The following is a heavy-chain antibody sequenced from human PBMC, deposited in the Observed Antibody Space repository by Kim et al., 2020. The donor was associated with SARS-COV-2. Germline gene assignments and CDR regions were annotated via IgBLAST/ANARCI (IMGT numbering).Heavy chain of an antibody. D-gene: IGHD6-19*01. CDR2: INSDGSRR. CDR3: IRASSGWYYFDN. V-gene: IGHV3-74*01. CDR1: GFTFDNYW. J-gene: IGHJ4*02. Sequence: GGSPRRSCAASGFTFDNYWMHWVRQAPGKGLVWVSRINSDGSRRDYADSVKGRFTSSRDNAKNTLYLEMNSLRAEDTAVYYCIRASSGWYYFDNWGQGTL.